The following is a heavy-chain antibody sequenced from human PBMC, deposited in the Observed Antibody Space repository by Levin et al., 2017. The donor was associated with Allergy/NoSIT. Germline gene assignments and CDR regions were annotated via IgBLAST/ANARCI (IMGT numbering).Heavy chain of an antibody. J-gene: IGHJ4*02. V-gene: IGHV3-49*03. CDR2: IRSKGYGGTT. CDR1: GFTFGDYA. CDR3: TRFRGQWRNFDC. Sequence: GGSLRLSCTASGFTFGDYAMSWFRQAPGKGLEWVGFIRSKGYGGTTEDAASVKGRFTISRDDSKSIAYLQMNSLKTEDTAVYYCTRFRGQWRNFDCWGQGTLVTVSS. D-gene: IGHD6-19*01.